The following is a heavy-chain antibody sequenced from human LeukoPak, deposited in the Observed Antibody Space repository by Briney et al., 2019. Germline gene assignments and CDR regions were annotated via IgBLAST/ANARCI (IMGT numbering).Heavy chain of an antibody. CDR1: GFTFSCCA. CDR2: ISSDENTK. Sequence: GRSLRLSCAASGFTFSCCAIHWVRQAPGRGLEWVAVISSDENTKFYADSVKGRFTVYRDNSKKMVWLQMNSLRAEDTAVYYCAKKGGSSGRYDYLDYWGQGTLVTVFS. J-gene: IGHJ4*02. D-gene: IGHD6-19*01. V-gene: IGHV3-30-3*02. CDR3: AKKGGSSGRYDYLDY.